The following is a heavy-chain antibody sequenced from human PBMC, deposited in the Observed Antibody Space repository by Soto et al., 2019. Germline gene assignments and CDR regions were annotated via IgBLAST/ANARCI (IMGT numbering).Heavy chain of an antibody. V-gene: IGHV4-4*02. Sequence: SETLSLTCAVSGGSISSSNWWSWVRQPPGKGLEWIGEIYHSGSTNYNPSLKSRVTISVDKSKNQFSLKLSSVTAADTAVYYCARGGCSSTSCPGDYYYYGMDVWGQGTTVTVSS. D-gene: IGHD2-2*01. J-gene: IGHJ6*02. CDR3: ARGGCSSTSCPGDYYYYGMDV. CDR2: IYHSGST. CDR1: GGSISSSNW.